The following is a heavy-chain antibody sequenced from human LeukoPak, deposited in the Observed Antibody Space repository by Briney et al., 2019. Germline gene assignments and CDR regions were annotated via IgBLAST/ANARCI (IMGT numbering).Heavy chain of an antibody. J-gene: IGHJ4*02. D-gene: IGHD1-1*01. V-gene: IGHV1-2*02. Sequence: ASVKVSCKASGYTLSTYYMHWVRQAPGQGLEWMGIINPSGGSTNYAQKFQGRVTMTRDTSINTAFMELSRLRSDDTAVYYCARDRHWNQGNFDYWGQGTLVTVSS. CDR3: ARDRHWNQGNFDY. CDR1: GYTLSTYY. CDR2: INPSGGST.